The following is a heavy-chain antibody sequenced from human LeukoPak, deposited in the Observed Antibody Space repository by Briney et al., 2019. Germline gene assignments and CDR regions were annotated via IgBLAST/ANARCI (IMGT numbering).Heavy chain of an antibody. D-gene: IGHD4-17*01. CDR1: GYTFTSYG. CDR3: ARTENYGDYTDNWFDP. Sequence: ASVKVSCKASGYTFTSYGISWVRQAPGQGLEWMGWITTYNGDTNYAQKLQGRVTMTTDTSTSTAYMELRSLRSDDTAVYYCARTENYGDYTDNWFDPWGQGTLVTVSS. CDR2: ITTYNGDT. V-gene: IGHV1-18*01. J-gene: IGHJ5*02.